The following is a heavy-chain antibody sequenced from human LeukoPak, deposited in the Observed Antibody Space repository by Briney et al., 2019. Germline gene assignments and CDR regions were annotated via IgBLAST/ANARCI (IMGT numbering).Heavy chain of an antibody. CDR2: IYHSGST. J-gene: IGHJ4*02. D-gene: IGHD6-13*01. V-gene: IGHV4-38-2*02. CDR3: ARASSGWYRAGDYFDY. Sequence: SETLSLTCTVSGYSISSGYYWGWIRQPPGKGLEWIASIYHSGSTYYNPSLKSRVTISVDTSKNQFSLKLSSVTAADTAVYYCARASSGWYRAGDYFDYWGQGTLVTVSS. CDR1: GYSISSGYY.